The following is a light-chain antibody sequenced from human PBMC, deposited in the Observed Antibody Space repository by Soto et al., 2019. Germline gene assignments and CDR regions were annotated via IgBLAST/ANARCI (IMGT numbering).Light chain of an antibody. CDR3: QQYGSSSWT. Sequence: EIVLTQSPGTLSLSPGERATLSCRASQSVSSSYFAWYQQRFGQAPRLLIYGASSRATGIPDRFSGSGSGTDFPLTISRLEPEDFVVYYCQQYGSSSWTFGQGTKVEIK. V-gene: IGKV3-20*01. CDR2: GAS. J-gene: IGKJ1*01. CDR1: QSVSSSY.